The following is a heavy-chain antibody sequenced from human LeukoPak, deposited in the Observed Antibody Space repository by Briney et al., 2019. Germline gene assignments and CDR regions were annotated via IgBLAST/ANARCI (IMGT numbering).Heavy chain of an antibody. D-gene: IGHD1-1*01. CDR2: IIPIFGTA. CDR1: GGTFSSYA. J-gene: IGHJ6*03. V-gene: IGHV1-69*05. CDR3: ARAESWTGTTDYYYMDV. Sequence: GASVKVSCKASGGTFSSYAISWVRQAPGQGLEWMGGIIPIFGTANYAQKFQGRVTITTDESTSTAYMELSSLRSEDTAVYYCARAESWTGTTDYYYMDVWGKGTTVTVSS.